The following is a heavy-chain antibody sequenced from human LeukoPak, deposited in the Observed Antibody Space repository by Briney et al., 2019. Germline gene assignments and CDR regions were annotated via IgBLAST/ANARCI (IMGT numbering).Heavy chain of an antibody. CDR2: IYIDGIT. CDR1: GVSISISGYY. CDR3: ARFAFSSLRLDY. V-gene: IGHV4-61*02. D-gene: IGHD3-16*01. J-gene: IGHJ4*02. Sequence: PSQTLSLTCNVSGVSISISGYYWTWIRQPAGKGLEWIGRIYIDGITDYSPSLKGRLTISLDTSKSQFSLKLSSVTAADTAVYYCARFAFSSLRLDYWGQGILVTVSS.